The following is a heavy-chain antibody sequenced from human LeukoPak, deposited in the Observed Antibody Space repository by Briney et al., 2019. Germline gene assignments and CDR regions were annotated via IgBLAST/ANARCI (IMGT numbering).Heavy chain of an antibody. CDR2: INTNTGHP. CDR3: ASFLCISAVCYYLDY. CDR1: GYTFTSYA. J-gene: IGHJ4*02. V-gene: IGHV7-4-1*02. D-gene: IGHD2-8*01. Sequence: ASVKVSCKASGYTFTSYAMGWVRQAPGHGREWMGWINTNTGHPTYAQGFTGRFVFSLDTSVSTAYLQISSLEAEDTAVYYCASFLCISAVCYYLDYWGRGTLVTVSS.